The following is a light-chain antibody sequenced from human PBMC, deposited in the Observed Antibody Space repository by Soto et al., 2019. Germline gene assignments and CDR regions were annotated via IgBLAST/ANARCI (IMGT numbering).Light chain of an antibody. CDR1: QGINNY. Sequence: DIQLTQSPSFLSASVGDRVTITCRASQGINNYLAWFQQKPGKAPKLLIYAASTLQSGVPSRFSGSGSGTEFTLTVSSLQPEDFETYYCQHLDSFPLTFGPGTKVDIK. CDR3: QHLDSFPLT. V-gene: IGKV1-9*01. CDR2: AAS. J-gene: IGKJ3*01.